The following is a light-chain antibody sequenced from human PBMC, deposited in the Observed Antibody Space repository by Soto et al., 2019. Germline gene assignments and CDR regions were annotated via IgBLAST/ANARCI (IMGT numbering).Light chain of an antibody. V-gene: IGLV2-14*01. Sequence: QSALTQPASVSGSPGQSITISCTGTSSDIGYYDSVSWYQQHPGKAPKLMIYEVSNRPSGVSNRFSGSKSGNTASLTISGLQAEDEAEYFCNSYTASSTLVVFGGGTKLTVL. J-gene: IGLJ2*01. CDR1: SSDIGYYDS. CDR3: NSYTASSTLVV. CDR2: EVS.